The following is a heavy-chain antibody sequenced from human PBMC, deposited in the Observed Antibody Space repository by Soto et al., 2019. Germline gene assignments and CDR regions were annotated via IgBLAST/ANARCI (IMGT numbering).Heavy chain of an antibody. D-gene: IGHD2-2*01. CDR1: GGSFSGYY. CDR2: INHSGST. CDR3: ARGVSDIVVVPAASSLSYYGMDV. V-gene: IGHV4-34*01. J-gene: IGHJ6*02. Sequence: QVQLQQWGAGLLKPSETLSLTCAVYGGSFSGYYWSWIRQPPGKGLEWIGEINHSGSTNYNPSLKSRFTLSVDTSKNQFSLKLSSVTAADTAVYYCARGVSDIVVVPAASSLSYYGMDVWGQGTTVTVSS.